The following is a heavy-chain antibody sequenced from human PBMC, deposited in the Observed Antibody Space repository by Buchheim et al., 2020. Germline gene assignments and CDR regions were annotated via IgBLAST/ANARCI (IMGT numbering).Heavy chain of an antibody. CDR1: GFTFSSYA. CDR2: ISYDGSNK. D-gene: IGHD6-13*01. Sequence: QVQLVESGGGVVQPGRSLRLSCAASGFTFSSYAMHWVRQAPGKGLEWVAVISYDGSNKYYADSVKGRFTISRDNSKNTLYLQMNSLRAEDTAVYYCARVDRIASSSYSSSWYEYDYYYYGMDVWGQGTT. V-gene: IGHV3-30*04. J-gene: IGHJ6*02. CDR3: ARVDRIASSSYSSSWYEYDYYYYGMDV.